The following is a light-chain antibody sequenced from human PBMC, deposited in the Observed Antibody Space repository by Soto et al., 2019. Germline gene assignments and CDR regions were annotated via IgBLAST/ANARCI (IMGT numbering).Light chain of an antibody. CDR1: SNDVGAYNF. CDR2: EVN. J-gene: IGLJ2*01. Sequence: QSALTQPPSASGSPGQSVTISCTGTSNDVGAYNFISWYQQHPGKAPKLMIYEVNKRPSGVPDRFSGSKSSNTASLTVSGLQAEDEADYYCSSYGGSNNLLFGGGTKLTVL. V-gene: IGLV2-8*01. CDR3: SSYGGSNNLL.